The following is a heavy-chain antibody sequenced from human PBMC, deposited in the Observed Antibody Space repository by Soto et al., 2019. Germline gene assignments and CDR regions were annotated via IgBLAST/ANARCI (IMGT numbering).Heavy chain of an antibody. V-gene: IGHV3-7*03. Sequence: GGSLRLSCAASGFTLSNFWMSWVRQAPGRGLEWVATIKQDSIKRYYADSVRGRFTITRDNAKNTLYLQMNSLRAEDTAVYYCTKERGIAAYTWFDPWGQGTLVTVSS. CDR2: IKQDSIKR. D-gene: IGHD6-25*01. CDR3: TKERGIAAYTWFDP. J-gene: IGHJ5*02. CDR1: GFTLSNFW.